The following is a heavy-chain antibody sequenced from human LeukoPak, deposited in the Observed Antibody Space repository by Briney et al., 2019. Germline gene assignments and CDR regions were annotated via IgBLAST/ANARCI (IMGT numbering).Heavy chain of an antibody. CDR2: ISSSSSYI. CDR1: GFTFSSYS. J-gene: IGHJ6*03. V-gene: IGHV3-21*01. CDR3: ARGADSSGWYFMGYYYYMDV. Sequence: GGSLRLSCAASGFTFSSYSMNWVRQAPGKGLEWVSSISSSSSYIYYADSVKGRFTISRDNAKNSLYLQMNSLRAEDTAVYYCARGADSSGWYFMGYYYYMDVWGKGTTVTISS. D-gene: IGHD6-19*01.